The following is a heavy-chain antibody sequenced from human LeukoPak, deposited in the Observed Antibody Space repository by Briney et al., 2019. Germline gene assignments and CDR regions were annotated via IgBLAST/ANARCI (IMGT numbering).Heavy chain of an antibody. J-gene: IGHJ4*02. D-gene: IGHD3-22*01. CDR1: GGSISSSSYY. V-gene: IGHV4-39*01. Sequence: SETLSLTCTVSGGSISSSSYYWGWIRQPPGKGLEWIGSIYYSGSTYYNPSLKSRVTISVDTSKNQFSLKLSSVTAADTAVYYCARRGGYYDSSGYYSWIDYWGQGTLVTVSS. CDR3: ARRGGYYDSSGYYSWIDY. CDR2: IYYSGST.